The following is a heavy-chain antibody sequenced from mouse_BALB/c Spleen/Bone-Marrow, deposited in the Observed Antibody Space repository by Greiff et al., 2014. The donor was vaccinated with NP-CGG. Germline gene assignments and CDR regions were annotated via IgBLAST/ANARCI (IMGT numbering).Heavy chain of an antibody. J-gene: IGHJ3*01. CDR2: IDPANGNT. V-gene: IGHV14-3*02. D-gene: IGHD1-1*01. CDR3: AFYYYGSSLFAY. Sequence: DVQLQESGAELVKPGASVKLSCTASGFNIKDTYMHWVKQRPEQGLEWIGRIDPANGNTKYDPKFQGKATITADTSSNTAYLQLSSLTSEDTAVYYCAFYYYGSSLFAYWGQGTLVIVSA. CDR1: GFNIKDTY.